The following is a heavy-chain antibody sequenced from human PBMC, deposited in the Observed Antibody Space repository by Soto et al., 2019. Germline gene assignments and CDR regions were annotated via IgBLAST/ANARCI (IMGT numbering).Heavy chain of an antibody. CDR1: GDSVSSFGAC. CDR2: IYYRSRWFY. CDR3: VRMVCSGGTCLDGLDV. D-gene: IGHD6-19*01. V-gene: IGHV6-1*01. J-gene: IGHJ6*02. Sequence: QVQLQQSGPGLMKPSQTLSLTCVISGDSVSSFGACWNWIRQSPSRGLEWLGRIYYRSRWFYDYAASVEGRVTISPDTSGNRYTLQMNSLTPEDTAVYYCVRMVCSGGTCLDGLDVWGQGTAVTVSS.